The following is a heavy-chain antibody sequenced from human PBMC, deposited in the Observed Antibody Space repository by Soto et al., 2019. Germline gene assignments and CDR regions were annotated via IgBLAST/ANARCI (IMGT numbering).Heavy chain of an antibody. CDR3: ARYSGKYQGPIDY. CDR1: GFTFSHYV. V-gene: IGHV3-30*03. J-gene: IGHJ4*02. Sequence: QVQFVESGGGVVQPGRSLRLSCAASGFTFSHYVIHWVRQAPGKGLEWLAVISYDGSNKHYADSVKGRFTVSRDNSKNTLYLQMNSLRAEDTAVYFCARYSGKYQGPIDYWGQGTLVTVSS. CDR2: ISYDGSNK. D-gene: IGHD1-26*01.